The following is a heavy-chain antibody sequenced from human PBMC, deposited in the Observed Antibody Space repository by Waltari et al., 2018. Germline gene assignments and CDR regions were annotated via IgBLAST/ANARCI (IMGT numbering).Heavy chain of an antibody. CDR3: AKDVYSSNWFDP. J-gene: IGHJ5*02. CDR1: GFTFSSYA. CDR2: ISGRGGST. D-gene: IGHD6-6*01. V-gene: IGHV3-23*01. Sequence: EVQLLESGGGLVQPGGSLRLSCAASGFTFSSYAMSWVRQAPGKGLEWVSAISGRGGSTYYADSVKGRFTISRDNSKNTLYLQMNSLRAEDTAVYYCAKDVYSSNWFDPWGQGTLVTVSS.